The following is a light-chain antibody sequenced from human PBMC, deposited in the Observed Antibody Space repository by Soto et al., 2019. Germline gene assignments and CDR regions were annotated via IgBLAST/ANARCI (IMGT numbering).Light chain of an antibody. CDR2: GAS. CDR3: QHYNHWLWT. Sequence: EIVLTQSPVTLSLSPGERATLSCRASQSVDSYLAWYQQKPGQAPRLLIYGASTRATGIPARFSGSGSGTEFTLTISSLQSEDSAVYYCQHYNHWLWTFGQGTKVDI. V-gene: IGKV3-15*01. J-gene: IGKJ1*01. CDR1: QSVDSY.